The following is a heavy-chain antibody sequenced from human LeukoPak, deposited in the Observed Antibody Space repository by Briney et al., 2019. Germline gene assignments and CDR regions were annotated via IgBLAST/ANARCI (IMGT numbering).Heavy chain of an antibody. J-gene: IGHJ4*02. CDR3: ASNPSHYDSSDSY. V-gene: IGHV3-21*01. Sequence: GGSLRLSCAASGFTFSSYSMNWVRQAPGKGLEWVSSISSSSSYIYYADSVKGRFTISRDNAKNSLYLQMNSLRAEDTAVYYCASNPSHYDSSDSYWGQGTLVTVSS. CDR1: GFTFSSYS. CDR2: ISSSSSYI. D-gene: IGHD3-22*01.